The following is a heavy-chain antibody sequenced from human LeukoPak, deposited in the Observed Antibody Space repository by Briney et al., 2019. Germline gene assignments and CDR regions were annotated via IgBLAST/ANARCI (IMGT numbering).Heavy chain of an antibody. V-gene: IGHV4-59*01. CDR3: ARGYQNYNYARYYYYYYYMDV. J-gene: IGHJ6*03. CDR1: GGSISSYY. D-gene: IGHD3-10*01. CDR2: IYYSGST. Sequence: KPSETLSLTCTVSGGSISSYYRSWIRQPPGKGLEWIGFIYYSGSTNYNPSLKSRVTISVHTSKNQFSLKLSSVTAADTAVYYCARGYQNYNYARYYYYYYYMDVWGKGTTVTVSS.